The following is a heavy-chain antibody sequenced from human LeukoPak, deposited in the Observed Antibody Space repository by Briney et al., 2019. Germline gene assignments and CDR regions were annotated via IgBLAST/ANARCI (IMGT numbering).Heavy chain of an antibody. CDR3: ARWAYYYDSSGLHRALYYFDY. CDR1: GYTFTSYA. D-gene: IGHD3-22*01. Sequence: ASVKVSCKASGYTFTSYAMNWVRQAPGQGLEWMGWINTNTGNPAYAQGFTGRFVFSFDTSVSTAYLQISSLKAEDTAVYYCARWAYYYDSSGLHRALYYFDYWGQGTLVTVSS. J-gene: IGHJ4*02. CDR2: INTNTGNP. V-gene: IGHV7-4-1*02.